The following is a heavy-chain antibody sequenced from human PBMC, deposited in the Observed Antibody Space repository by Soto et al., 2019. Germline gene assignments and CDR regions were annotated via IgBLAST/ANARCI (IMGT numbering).Heavy chain of an antibody. CDR3: ARGYSSSSRRYYYYGMDV. CDR2: IYYSGST. D-gene: IGHD6-6*01. J-gene: IGHJ6*02. V-gene: IGHV4-61*01. Sequence: SETLSLTCPVSGGSVSSGSYYWSWIRQPPGKGLEWIGYIYYSGSTNYNPSLKSRVTISVDTSKNQFSLKLSSVTAADTAVYYCARGYSSSSRRYYYYGMDVWGQGTTVTVSS. CDR1: GGSVSSGSYY.